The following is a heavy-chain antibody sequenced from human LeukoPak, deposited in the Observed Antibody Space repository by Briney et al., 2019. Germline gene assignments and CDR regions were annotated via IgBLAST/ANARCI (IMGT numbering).Heavy chain of an antibody. CDR1: GFTFSSSA. CDR3: ARETRTGIVGATVFMNYYYYMDV. J-gene: IGHJ6*03. D-gene: IGHD1-26*01. CDR2: IIAGDRST. Sequence: PGGALRLSCTPSGFTFSSSALRWVRQAPGRGLQWVSGIIAGDRSTYYAESVKGRFTISRDNAKNSLYLQMNSRRAEDTAMYYCARETRTGIVGATVFMNYYYYMDVWGKGTTVTVSS. V-gene: IGHV3-23*01.